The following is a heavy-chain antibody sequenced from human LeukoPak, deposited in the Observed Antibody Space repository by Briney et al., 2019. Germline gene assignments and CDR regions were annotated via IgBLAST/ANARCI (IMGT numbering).Heavy chain of an antibody. J-gene: IGHJ4*02. CDR1: GFTFSSYS. Sequence: PGGSLRLSCAVSGFTFSSYSMNWVRPAPGKGLEWVSYISSSSSTIYYADSVKGRFTISRDNAKNSLCLQMNSLRDEDTAVYYCARVYNYDSSGYYFDYWGQGTLVTVSS. D-gene: IGHD3-22*01. CDR3: ARVYNYDSSGYYFDY. CDR2: ISSSSSTI. V-gene: IGHV3-48*02.